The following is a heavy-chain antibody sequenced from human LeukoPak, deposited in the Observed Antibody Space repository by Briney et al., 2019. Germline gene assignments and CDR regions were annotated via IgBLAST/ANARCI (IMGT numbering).Heavy chain of an antibody. CDR3: ARGVLGYSYGFDC. Sequence: GGPKILCCAVSGFIVSSNYMSWLRQARGKALECGSVIFSGGTTYYADSVKGRFTISRHNSENTLYLQMNSLRGEDTAVYYCARGVLGYSYGFDCWGQGTLVTVSS. CDR2: IFSGGTT. J-gene: IGHJ4*02. V-gene: IGHV3-53*04. CDR1: GFIVSSNY. D-gene: IGHD5-18*01.